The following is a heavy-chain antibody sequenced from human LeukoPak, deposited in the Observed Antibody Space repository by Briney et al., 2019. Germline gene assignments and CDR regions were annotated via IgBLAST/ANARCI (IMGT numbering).Heavy chain of an antibody. V-gene: IGHV4-59*08. J-gene: IGHJ4*02. D-gene: IGHD3-10*01. CDR1: GGSISSYY. CDR2: IYYSGST. Sequence: SETLSLTFTVSGGSISSYYWSWIRQPPGKGLEWIGYIYYSGSTNHNPSLKSRDTISVDTSKNQFSLKLSSVTAADTAVHYCARTVLLWFGNNYYFDYWGQGTLVTVSS. CDR3: ARTVLLWFGNNYYFDY.